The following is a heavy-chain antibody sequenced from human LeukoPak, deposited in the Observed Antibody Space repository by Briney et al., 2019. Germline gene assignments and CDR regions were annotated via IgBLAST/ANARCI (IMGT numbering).Heavy chain of an antibody. CDR3: ARDQGSQQWPGLLFYYYYGMDV. D-gene: IGHD6-19*01. Sequence: ASVKVSCNASGYTFTSYAMNWVRQAPGQGLEWMGWINTNTGNPTYAQGFTGRFVFPLDTSVSTAYLQISSLKAEDTAVYYCARDQGSQQWPGLLFYYYYGMDVWGQGTTVTVSS. CDR1: GYTFTSYA. V-gene: IGHV7-4-1*02. J-gene: IGHJ6*02. CDR2: INTNTGNP.